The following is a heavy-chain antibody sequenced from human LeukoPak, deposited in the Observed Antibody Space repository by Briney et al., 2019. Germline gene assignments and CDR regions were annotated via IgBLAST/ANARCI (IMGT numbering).Heavy chain of an antibody. CDR1: GGSISSYY. Sequence: PSETLPLTCTVSGGSISSYYWSWIRQPPGKGLEWIGYIYYSGSTNYNPSLKSRVTISVDTSKNQFSLKLSSVTAADTAVYYCASSNIKYSSGWYGETFDYWGQGTLVTVSS. CDR3: ASSNIKYSSGWYGETFDY. J-gene: IGHJ4*02. D-gene: IGHD6-19*01. V-gene: IGHV4-59*01. CDR2: IYYSGST.